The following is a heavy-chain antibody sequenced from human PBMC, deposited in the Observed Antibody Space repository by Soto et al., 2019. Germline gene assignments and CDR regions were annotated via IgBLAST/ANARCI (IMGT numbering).Heavy chain of an antibody. J-gene: IGHJ5*02. D-gene: IGHD3-22*01. Sequence: ASVKVSCKASGYTFTTYYMHWVRQAPGQGLEWMGIINPSGGSTNAQKFQGRVTITRDTSTSTVYMELSSLRSEDTAVYYCARDGYYYDSSGSSRWFNPWG. V-gene: IGHV1-46*01. CDR2: INPSGGST. CDR3: ARDGYYYDSSGSSRWFNP. CDR1: GYTFTTYY.